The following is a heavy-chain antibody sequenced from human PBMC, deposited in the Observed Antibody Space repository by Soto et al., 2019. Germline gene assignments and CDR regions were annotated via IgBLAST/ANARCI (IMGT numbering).Heavy chain of an antibody. CDR1: GYTLTELL. D-gene: IGHD3-16*01. V-gene: IGHV1-24*01. CDR3: ATDHGYDYVWGSYPTSYGMDV. J-gene: IGHJ6*02. Sequence: APVKVSCKVSGYTLTELLMHWVRQAPGKGLEWMGGFDPEDGETIYAQKFQGRVTMTEDTSTDTAYMELSSLRSEDTAVYYCATDHGYDYVWGSYPTSYGMDVWGQGTTVTVSS. CDR2: FDPEDGET.